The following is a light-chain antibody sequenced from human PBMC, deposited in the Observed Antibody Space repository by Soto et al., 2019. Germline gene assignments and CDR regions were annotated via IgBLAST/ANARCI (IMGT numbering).Light chain of an antibody. CDR3: QTWGTGSHVV. Sequence: QPVLTQSPSASASLVASVTLTCTLSSGHSSYAIAWHQQQPEKGPRYLMKLDSDGSHTKGDAIPDRFSVYSSGAARYLTISSRQSEDEADYYCQTWGTGSHVVFGGGTELTV. V-gene: IGLV4-69*01. J-gene: IGLJ2*01. CDR2: LDSDGSH. CDR1: SGHSSYA.